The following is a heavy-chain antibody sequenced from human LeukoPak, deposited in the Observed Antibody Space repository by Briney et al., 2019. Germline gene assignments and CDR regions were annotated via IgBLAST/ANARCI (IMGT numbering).Heavy chain of an antibody. Sequence: ASVKVSCKASGYTFTSYDINWVRQATGQGLEWMGWMNPNSGNTGYAQKFQGRVTMTRNTSISTAYMELSSLRSEDTAVYYCARGRRKGYCSGGSCYPDYWGQGTLVTVSS. CDR1: GYTFTSYD. CDR3: ARGRRKGYCSGGSCYPDY. D-gene: IGHD2-15*01. CDR2: MNPNSGNT. V-gene: IGHV1-8*01. J-gene: IGHJ4*02.